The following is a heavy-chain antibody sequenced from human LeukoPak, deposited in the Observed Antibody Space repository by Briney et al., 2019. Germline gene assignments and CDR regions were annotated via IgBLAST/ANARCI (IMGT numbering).Heavy chain of an antibody. D-gene: IGHD3-10*01. J-gene: IGHJ5*02. CDR2: IYYSGST. V-gene: IGHV4-59*12. Sequence: SETLSLTCSVSGGSISNYYWNLIRQPPGKGLEWIGYIYYSGSTNYNPSLKSRVTISVATSKNQFSLKLSSVTAADTAVYYCARRRRGYYYGSGSYTFDPWGQGTLVTVSS. CDR3: ARRRRGYYYGSGSYTFDP. CDR1: GGSISNYY.